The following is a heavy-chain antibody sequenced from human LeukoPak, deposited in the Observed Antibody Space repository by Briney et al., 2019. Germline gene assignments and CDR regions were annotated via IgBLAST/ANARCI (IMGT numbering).Heavy chain of an antibody. D-gene: IGHD5-24*01. CDR1: GSTFTSYG. V-gene: IGHV1-18*01. Sequence: ASVKLSCKASGSTFTSYGISWVRQAPGQGLEWMGWISAYNGNTNYAQKLQGRVTMTTDTSTSTVYLELRSLRSDDPAVYYCARHRARWLQFSDYWGQGTLVTVSS. J-gene: IGHJ4*02. CDR2: ISAYNGNT. CDR3: ARHRARWLQFSDY.